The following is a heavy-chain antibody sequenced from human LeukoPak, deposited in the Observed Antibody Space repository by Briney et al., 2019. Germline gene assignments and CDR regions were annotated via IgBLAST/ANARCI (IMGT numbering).Heavy chain of an antibody. CDR2: IRYDGSNK. D-gene: IGHD6-19*01. CDR3: AKDLRGYSSGWYFDY. V-gene: IGHV3-30*02. CDR1: GFTFSSYG. J-gene: IGHJ4*02. Sequence: PGGSLRLSCAASGFTFSSYGMHWVRQAPGKGLEWVAFIRYDGSNKYYADSVKGRFTISRDNSKNTLYLQMNSLRAEDTAVYYCAKDLRGYSSGWYFDYWGQGTLVTVSS.